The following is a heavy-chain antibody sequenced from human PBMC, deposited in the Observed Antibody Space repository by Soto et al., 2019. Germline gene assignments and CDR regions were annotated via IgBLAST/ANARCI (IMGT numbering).Heavy chain of an antibody. V-gene: IGHV4-59*01. D-gene: IGHD3-22*01. CDR3: ASTRYDSSGYYFQH. CDR1: GGSSRDYD. J-gene: IGHJ1*01. CDR2: IYYSGST. Sequence: SVLMRVPCTVVGGSSRDYDGIRIIQPPGKGLEWIGYIYYSGSTNYNPSLKSRVTISVDTSKNQFSLKLSSVTAADTAVYYCASTRYDSSGYYFQHLGQGTLVTSPQ.